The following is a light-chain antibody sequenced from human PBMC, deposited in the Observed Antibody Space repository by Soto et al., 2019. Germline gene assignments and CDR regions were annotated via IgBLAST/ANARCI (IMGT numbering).Light chain of an antibody. Sequence: DIQMTQSPSSLSASVGDRVTINCRASQGISNYLAWYQQKPGKVPKLLIYAASTLQSGVPSRFSGSGSGTDFTLTISSLQPEDVATYYCQKYNSAPQTVGQGTKVDIK. V-gene: IGKV1-27*01. CDR2: AAS. CDR1: QGISNY. J-gene: IGKJ1*01. CDR3: QKYNSAPQT.